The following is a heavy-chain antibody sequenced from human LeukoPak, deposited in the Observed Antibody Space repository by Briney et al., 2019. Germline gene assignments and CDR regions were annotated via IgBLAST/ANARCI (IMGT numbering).Heavy chain of an antibody. CDR2: IIGNAASM. CDR1: GLTFSTYA. CDR3: AKDGPPVDY. J-gene: IGHJ4*02. V-gene: IGHV3-23*01. Sequence: GGSLKLSCAASGLTFSTYAMSWVRQAPGEGLEWVSGIIGNAASMYYADSVKGRFTISRDKSKNTLYLQMNSLRPEDTAVYYCAKDGPPVDYWGQGTLVTVSS.